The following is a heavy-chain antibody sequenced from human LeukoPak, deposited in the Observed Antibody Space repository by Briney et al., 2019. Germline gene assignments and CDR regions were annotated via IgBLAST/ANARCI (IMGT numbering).Heavy chain of an antibody. V-gene: IGHV3-13*01. J-gene: IGHJ4*02. CDR3: ARGRARSFDY. CDR1: GFTFSSYG. Sequence: GGSLRPSCAASGFTFSSYGMHWVRQATGKGLEWVSAIGTAGDTYYPGSVKGRFTISRENAKNSLYLQMNSLRAGDTAVYYCARGRARSFDYWGQGTLVTVSS. CDR2: IGTAGDT.